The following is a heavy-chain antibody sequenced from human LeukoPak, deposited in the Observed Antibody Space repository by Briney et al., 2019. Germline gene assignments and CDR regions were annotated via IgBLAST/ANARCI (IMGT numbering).Heavy chain of an antibody. CDR3: ARESYYYYMDV. J-gene: IGHJ6*03. V-gene: IGHV4-59*01. CDR1: GGSIDTYY. CDR2: IYYSGST. Sequence: SETLSLTCTVSGGSIDTYYWNWIRQPPGKGLEWIGYIYYSGSTNYNPSLKSRVTISVDTSKNQFSLKLSSVTAADTAVYYCARESYYYYMDVWGKGTTVTVSS.